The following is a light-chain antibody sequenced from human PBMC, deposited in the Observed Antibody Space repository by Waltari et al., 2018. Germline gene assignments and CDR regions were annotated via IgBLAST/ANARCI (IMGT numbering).Light chain of an antibody. Sequence: QSALTQPASVSGSPGPSITIFCSGTSSDGGYYNLVSWYQQHPGKAPKVIIYEVTKRPSGVSNRFSGSKSGNTASLTISGLQAEDEAEYFCCSFAGSVTFVVFGGGTKVTVL. CDR2: EVT. CDR1: SSDGGYYNL. V-gene: IGLV2-23*02. CDR3: CSFAGSVTFVV. J-gene: IGLJ2*01.